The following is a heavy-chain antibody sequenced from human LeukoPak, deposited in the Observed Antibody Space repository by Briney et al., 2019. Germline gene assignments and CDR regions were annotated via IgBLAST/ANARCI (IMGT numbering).Heavy chain of an antibody. CDR3: ARARVMVYAIPPPYCQH. V-gene: IGHV4-34*01. J-gene: IGHJ1*01. D-gene: IGHD2-8*01. CDR1: GGSFSGYY. CDR2: INHSGST. Sequence: PSETLSLTCAVYGGSFSGYYWSWIRQPPGKGLEWIGEINHSGSTNYNPSLKSRVTISVDTSKNQFSLKLSSVTAADTAVYYCARARVMVYAIPPPYCQHWGQGTLVTVSS.